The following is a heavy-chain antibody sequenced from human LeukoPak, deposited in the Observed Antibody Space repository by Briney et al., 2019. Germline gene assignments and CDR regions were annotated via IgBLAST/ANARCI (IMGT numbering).Heavy chain of an antibody. CDR3: ARAGIVVVPAAGDYMDV. V-gene: IGHV1-8*01. D-gene: IGHD2-2*01. CDR1: GYTFTSYD. Sequence: GASVKVSCKASGYTFTSYDINWVRQATGQGLEWMGWMNPNSGNTGYAQKFQGRVTMTRNTSISTAYMELSSLRSEDTAVYYCARAGIVVVPAAGDYMDVWGKGTTVTISS. CDR2: MNPNSGNT. J-gene: IGHJ6*03.